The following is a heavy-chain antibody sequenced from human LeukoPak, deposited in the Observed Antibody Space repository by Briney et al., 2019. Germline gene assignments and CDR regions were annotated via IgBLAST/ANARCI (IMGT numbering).Heavy chain of an antibody. CDR3: ASGSGFLEPYYFDY. CDR1: GYTLTELS. CDR2: FDPEDGET. V-gene: IGHV1-24*01. D-gene: IGHD3-3*01. J-gene: IGHJ4*02. Sequence: ASVKVSCKVSGYTLTELSMHWVRQAPGKGLEWMGGFDPEDGETIYAQKFQGRVTMTTDTSTSTAYMELRSLRSDDTAVYYCASGSGFLEPYYFDYWGQGTLVTVSS.